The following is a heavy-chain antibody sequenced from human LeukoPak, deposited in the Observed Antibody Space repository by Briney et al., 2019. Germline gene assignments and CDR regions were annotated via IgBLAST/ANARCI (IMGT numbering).Heavy chain of an antibody. Sequence: PSETLSLTCTVSGGSISSGGYYWSWIRQHPGKGLEWIGHIYYSGSTYYNPSLKSRVTISVDTSKNQFSLKLSSVTAADTAVYYCARDGLRARAIDAFDIWGQGTMVTVSS. D-gene: IGHD5/OR15-5a*01. J-gene: IGHJ3*02. V-gene: IGHV4-31*03. CDR1: GGSISSGGYY. CDR2: IYYSGST. CDR3: ARDGLRARAIDAFDI.